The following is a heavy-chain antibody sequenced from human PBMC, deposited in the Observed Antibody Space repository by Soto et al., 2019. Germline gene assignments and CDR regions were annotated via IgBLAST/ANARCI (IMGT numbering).Heavy chain of an antibody. D-gene: IGHD4-17*01. Sequence: QVQLQESGPGLVKPSQTLSLTCTVSGCSISSGDYYWGWIRQPPGKGLEWIGYLYYSGRTYYNPSMKRRVTISVDTSRNHFTLKLSSVTAADTAVYYCARYVRWLDAFDIWGQGTMVTVSS. J-gene: IGHJ3*02. CDR1: GCSISSGDYY. CDR3: ARYVRWLDAFDI. CDR2: LYYSGRT. V-gene: IGHV4-30-4*01.